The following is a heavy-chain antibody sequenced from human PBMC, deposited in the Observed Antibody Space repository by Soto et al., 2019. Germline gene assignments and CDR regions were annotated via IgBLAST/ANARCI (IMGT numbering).Heavy chain of an antibody. J-gene: IGHJ4*02. Sequence: QVQLQESGPGLVKPSGTLSLTCAVSGGSISSSNWWSWVRQPPGKGLEWIGEIYHSGSTNYNPSLTGRVTISVDKAKNQFSLKLSSVTAADTAVYYCARRDSGSYYAVGYWGQGTLVTVSS. D-gene: IGHD1-26*01. V-gene: IGHV4-4*02. CDR1: GGSISSSNW. CDR3: ARRDSGSYYAVGY. CDR2: IYHSGST.